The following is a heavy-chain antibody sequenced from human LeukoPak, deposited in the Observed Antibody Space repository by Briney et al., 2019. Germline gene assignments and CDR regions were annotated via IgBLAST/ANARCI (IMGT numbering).Heavy chain of an antibody. V-gene: IGHV5-51*01. D-gene: IGHD6-6*01. CDR3: ARRGIAARGGYYYYMDV. J-gene: IGHJ6*03. Sequence: GESLKISCKGSGYSFTSYWIGWVRQMPGKGLEWMGIIYPGDSDTRYSPSFQGQVTISADKSISTAYLQWSSLKALDTAMYYCARRGIAARGGYYYYMDVWGKGTTVTVSS. CDR1: GYSFTSYW. CDR2: IYPGDSDT.